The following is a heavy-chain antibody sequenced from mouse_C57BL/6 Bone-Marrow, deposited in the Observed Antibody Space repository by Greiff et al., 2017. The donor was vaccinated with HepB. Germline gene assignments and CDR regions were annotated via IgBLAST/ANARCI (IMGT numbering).Heavy chain of an antibody. J-gene: IGHJ2*01. CDR3: ARDGVLRRSYFDY. CDR2: IHPNSGST. V-gene: IGHV1-64*01. D-gene: IGHD1-1*01. Sequence: QVQLQQPGAELVKPGASVKLSCKASGYTFTSYWMHWVKQRPGQGLEWIGMIHPNSGSTNYNEKFKSKATLTVDKSSTTAYMQLSSLTSEDSAVYYCARDGVLRRSYFDYWGQGTTLTVSS. CDR1: GYTFTSYW.